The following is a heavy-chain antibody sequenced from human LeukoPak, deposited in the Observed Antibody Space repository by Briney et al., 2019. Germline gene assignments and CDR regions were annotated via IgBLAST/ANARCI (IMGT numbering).Heavy chain of an antibody. D-gene: IGHD3-10*01. Sequence: TTSETLSLTCTVSGGSISSSGYYWGWIRQPPGKGLEWIGSLYYSGSTYYNPSLKSRITISVDTSKNQFSLKLSSVTAADTAVYYCARHYGSEKGALGTLDYWGQGTLVTVSS. CDR2: LYYSGST. V-gene: IGHV4-39*01. J-gene: IGHJ4*02. CDR3: ARHYGSEKGALGTLDY. CDR1: GGSISSSGYY.